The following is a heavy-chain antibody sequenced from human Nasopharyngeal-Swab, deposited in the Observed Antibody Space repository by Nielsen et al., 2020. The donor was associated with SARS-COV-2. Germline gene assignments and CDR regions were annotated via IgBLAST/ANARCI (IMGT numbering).Heavy chain of an antibody. CDR3: ARVKYYFDY. J-gene: IGHJ4*02. Sequence: SETLSLTCAVYGGSFSGYYWSWIRQPPGKGLEWIGEINHSGSTNYNPSLKSRVTISVDTSKNQFSLKLGSVTAADTAVYYCARVKYYFDYWGQGTLVTVSS. V-gene: IGHV4-34*01. CDR1: GGSFSGYY. CDR2: INHSGST.